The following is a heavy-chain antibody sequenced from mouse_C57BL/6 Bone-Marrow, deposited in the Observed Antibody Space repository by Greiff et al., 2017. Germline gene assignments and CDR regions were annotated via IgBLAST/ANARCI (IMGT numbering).Heavy chain of an antibody. J-gene: IGHJ3*01. Sequence: VKLLESGAELARPGASVKMSCKASGYTFTSYTMHWVKQRPGQGLEWIGYINPSSGYTKYNQKFKDKATLTADKSSSTAYMQLSSLTSEDSAVYYCGHYGPGAYWGQGTLVTVSA. D-gene: IGHD1-1*01. CDR3: GHYGPGAY. CDR2: INPSSGYT. CDR1: GYTFTSYT. V-gene: IGHV1-4*01.